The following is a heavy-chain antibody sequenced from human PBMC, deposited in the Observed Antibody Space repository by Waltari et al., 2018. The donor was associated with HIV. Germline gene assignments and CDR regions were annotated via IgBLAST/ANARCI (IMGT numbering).Heavy chain of an antibody. Sequence: MVVTGGMIIRTVGSLRLTCASPGSKLNSKYVTWIRPSPERGLEWSYVIYPDDTTYFADSVMGGFATARVNSWNTVTRLMNDILSEDSGLYYCASGVKYLGPWGRGTLVTVSS. CDR3: ASGVKYLGP. J-gene: IGHJ5*02. V-gene: IGHV3-53*02. CDR1: GSKLNSKY. CDR2: IYPDDTT.